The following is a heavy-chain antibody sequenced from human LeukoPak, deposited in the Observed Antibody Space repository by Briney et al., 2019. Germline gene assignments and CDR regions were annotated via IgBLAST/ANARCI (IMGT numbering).Heavy chain of an antibody. J-gene: IGHJ4*02. CDR1: GFTFSGYA. Sequence: GGSLRLSCAASGFTFSGYAMHWVRHAPGKGLEWVAVMSHDGSNKYYGDSVKGRFTISRDNSKNTLYLQMNSLRAEDTAVYYCAKLDSSGWSRPFDYWGQGTLVTVSS. CDR2: MSHDGSNK. D-gene: IGHD6-19*01. V-gene: IGHV3-30*18. CDR3: AKLDSSGWSRPFDY.